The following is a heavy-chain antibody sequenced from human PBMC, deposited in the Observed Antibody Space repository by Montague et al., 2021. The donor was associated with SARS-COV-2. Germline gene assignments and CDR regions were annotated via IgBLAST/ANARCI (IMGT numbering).Heavy chain of an antibody. Sequence: SETLSLTCTVSGGSISSSSYYWGWIRQPPGKGLGWIGSIYYSGSTYYNPPLKSRVTISVDTSKNQFSLKLSSVTAADTAVYYCARQRRYQLPITIFGVGMADAFDIWGQGTMVTVPS. CDR3: ARQRRYQLPITIFGVGMADAFDI. CDR2: IYYSGST. CDR1: GGSISSSSYY. D-gene: IGHD3-3*01. J-gene: IGHJ3*02. V-gene: IGHV4-39*07.